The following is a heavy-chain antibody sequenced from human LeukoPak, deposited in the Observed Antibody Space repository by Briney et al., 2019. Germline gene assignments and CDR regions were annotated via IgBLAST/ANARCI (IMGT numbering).Heavy chain of an antibody. D-gene: IGHD2-2*01. V-gene: IGHV3-21*01. CDR3: ARVNCSSTSCYPHFDY. J-gene: IGHJ4*02. CDR2: ISSSSSYI. CDR1: GFTFSTFW. Sequence: GGSLRLSCAASGFTFSTFWMNWVRQAPGKGLEWVSSISSSSSYIYYADSVKGRFTISRDNAKNSLYLQMNSLRAEDTAVYYCARVNCSSTSCYPHFDYWGQGTLVTVSS.